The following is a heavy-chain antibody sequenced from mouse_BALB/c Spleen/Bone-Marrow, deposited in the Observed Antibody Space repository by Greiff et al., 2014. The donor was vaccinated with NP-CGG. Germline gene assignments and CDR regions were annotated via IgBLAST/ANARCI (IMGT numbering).Heavy chain of an antibody. J-gene: IGHJ1*01. CDR3: ATMITDWYFDV. Sequence: VQLKHSGAELVKPGASVKLSCTASGFNIKDTYMHWVKQRPEQGLEWIGRIDPANGNTKYDPKFQGKATITADTSSNTAYLQLSSLTSEGTAVYYCATMITDWYFDVWGAGTTVTVSS. CDR2: IDPANGNT. D-gene: IGHD2-4*01. V-gene: IGHV14-3*02. CDR1: GFNIKDTY.